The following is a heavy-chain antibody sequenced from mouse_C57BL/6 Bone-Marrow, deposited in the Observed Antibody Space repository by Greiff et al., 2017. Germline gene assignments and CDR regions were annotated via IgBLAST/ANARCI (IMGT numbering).Heavy chain of an antibody. CDR1: GYAFSSSW. V-gene: IGHV1-82*01. Sequence: VQLQQSGPELVKPGASVKISCKASGYAFSSSWMNWVKQRPGKGLEWIGRIYPGDGDTNYNGKFKGKATLTADKSSSTAYMQLSSLTSDDSAVXVCARRYGSPWFAYWGQGTLVTVSA. CDR2: IYPGDGDT. CDR3: ARRYGSPWFAY. D-gene: IGHD1-1*01. J-gene: IGHJ3*01.